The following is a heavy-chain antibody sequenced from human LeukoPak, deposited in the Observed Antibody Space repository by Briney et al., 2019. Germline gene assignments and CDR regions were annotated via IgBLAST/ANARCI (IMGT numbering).Heavy chain of an antibody. CDR3: AKDIRGYSSGCIDY. J-gene: IGHJ4*02. V-gene: IGHV3-7*03. Sequence: GALRLSCAASGFTFSSYWMSWVRQAPGKGLEWVANIKQDGSEKYYVDSVKGRFTISRDNAKNSLYLQMNSLRAEDMALYYCAKDIRGYSSGCIDYWGQGTLVTVSS. D-gene: IGHD6-19*01. CDR1: GFTFSSYW. CDR2: IKQDGSEK.